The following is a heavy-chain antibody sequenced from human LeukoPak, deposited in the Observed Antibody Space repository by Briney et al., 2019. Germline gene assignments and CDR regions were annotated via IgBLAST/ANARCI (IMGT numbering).Heavy chain of an antibody. Sequence: WIRQPPGKGLEWVAFIWYDGSNKYYADSVKGRFTISRDNSKNTVYLQMNSLRAEDTAVYYCAKVLAVTSYGAKSVFDHWGQGTLVTVSS. J-gene: IGHJ4*02. CDR3: AKVLAVTSYGAKSVFDH. D-gene: IGHD4-23*01. CDR2: IWYDGSNK. V-gene: IGHV3-30*02.